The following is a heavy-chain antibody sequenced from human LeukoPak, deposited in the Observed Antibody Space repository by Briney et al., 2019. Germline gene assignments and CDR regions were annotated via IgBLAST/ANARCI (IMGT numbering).Heavy chain of an antibody. Sequence: GGSLRLSCAASGFTFSSYAMSWVRQAPGKGLEWVSAISGSGGSTYYADSVKGRFTISRENSKNTLYLQMNSLRAEDTAVYYCAKHSESSGWYGAFDIWGQGTMVTVSS. CDR3: AKHSESSGWYGAFDI. V-gene: IGHV3-23*01. D-gene: IGHD6-19*01. CDR1: GFTFSSYA. CDR2: ISGSGGST. J-gene: IGHJ3*02.